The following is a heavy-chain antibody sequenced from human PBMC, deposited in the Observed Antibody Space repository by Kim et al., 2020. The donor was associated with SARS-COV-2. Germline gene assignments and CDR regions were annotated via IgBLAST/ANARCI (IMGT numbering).Heavy chain of an antibody. CDR3: AKPEWLDEIDY. V-gene: IGHV3-23*01. J-gene: IGHJ4*02. D-gene: IGHD6-19*01. Sequence: YYADSVKGRFTISRDNSKNTLYLQMNSLRAEDTAVYYCAKPEWLDEIDYWGQGTLVTVSS.